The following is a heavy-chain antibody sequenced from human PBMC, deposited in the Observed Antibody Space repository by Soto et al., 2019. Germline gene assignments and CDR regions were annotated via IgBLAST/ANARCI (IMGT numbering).Heavy chain of an antibody. J-gene: IGHJ5*02. CDR2: IHNTGNI. Sequence: PSETLSLTCSVSGSSINSNLYHWGWIRHSPGKGLEWIGSIHNTGNIFYNPSLKSRVTLSIDTSQSHFSLHLSSVTAADTAVYFCARLYTGNYLLYHWGPGTLVTVSS. D-gene: IGHD1-26*01. CDR1: GSSINSNLYH. CDR3: ARLYTGNYLLYH. V-gene: IGHV4-39*02.